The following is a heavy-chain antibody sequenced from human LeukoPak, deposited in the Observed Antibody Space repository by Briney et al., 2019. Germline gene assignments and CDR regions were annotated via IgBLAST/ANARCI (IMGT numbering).Heavy chain of an antibody. V-gene: IGHV3-20*04. CDR1: GFTFDDYG. CDR3: ALLRADYGDYVSDFDY. CDR2: INWNGGST. D-gene: IGHD4-17*01. Sequence: GGSLRLSCAASGFTFDDYGMSWVRQAPGKGLKWVSGINWNGGSTGYADSVKGRFTISRDNAKNSLYLQMNSLRAEDTALYYCALLRADYGDYVSDFDYWGQGTLVTVSS. J-gene: IGHJ4*02.